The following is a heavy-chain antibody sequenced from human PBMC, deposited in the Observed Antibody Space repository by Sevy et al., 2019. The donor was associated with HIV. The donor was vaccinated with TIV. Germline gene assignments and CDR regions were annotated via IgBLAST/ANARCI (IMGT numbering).Heavy chain of an antibody. J-gene: IGHJ6*02. D-gene: IGHD2-2*01. Sequence: SQTLSLTCAISGDSVCSNTAAWNWIRQSPSRGLEWLGRTYYRSKWFNDYAVSVISRISINPDTSKNLFSLQLNSVTPEDTAMYYCARDQSSVGSNWDSVAPADYGMDVWGQGSTVTVSS. CDR3: ARDQSSVGSNWDSVAPADYGMDV. CDR1: GDSVCSNTAA. V-gene: IGHV6-1*01. CDR2: TYYRSKWFN.